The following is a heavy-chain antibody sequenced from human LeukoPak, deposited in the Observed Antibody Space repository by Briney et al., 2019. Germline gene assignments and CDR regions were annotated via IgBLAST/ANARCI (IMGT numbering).Heavy chain of an antibody. CDR2: INSSSGDT. D-gene: IGHD6-19*01. CDR1: GYTFTDYY. V-gene: IGHV1-2*02. J-gene: IGHJ4*02. Sequence: ASVKVSCKASGYTFTDYYIHWVRQAPGQGLEWMGWINSSSGDTKYAQKFQGRVTMTRDTSISTAYMDLSSDDTAVYYCAREGGQWPHNFDYWGQGTLVTVSS. CDR3: AREGGQWPHNFDY.